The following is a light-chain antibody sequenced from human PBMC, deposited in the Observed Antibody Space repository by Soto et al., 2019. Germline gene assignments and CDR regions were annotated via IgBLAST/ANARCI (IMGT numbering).Light chain of an antibody. CDR1: QSVGSY. J-gene: IGKJ5*01. CDR3: QQRSNWPPIT. V-gene: IGKV3-11*01. Sequence: EIVLPQSPATLALSPGERATLSCRASQSVGSYLAWYQQKPGQAPRLLIYDASNRATGIPARFSGSGSGTDFTLTIGSLEPEDFAVYYCQQRSNWPPITFGQGTRLEIK. CDR2: DAS.